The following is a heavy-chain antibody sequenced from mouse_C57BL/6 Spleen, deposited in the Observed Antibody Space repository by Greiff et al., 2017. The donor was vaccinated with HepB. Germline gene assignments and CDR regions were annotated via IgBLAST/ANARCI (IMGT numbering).Heavy chain of an antibody. CDR2: ISSGSSTI. J-gene: IGHJ1*03. Sequence: EVMLVESGGGLVKPGGSLKLSCAASGFTFSDYGMHWVRQAPEKGLEWVAYISSGSSTIYYADTVKGRFTISRDNAKNTLFLQMTSLRSEDTAMYYCARLGRDWYFDVWGTGTTVTVSS. CDR3: ARLGRDWYFDV. D-gene: IGHD4-1*01. CDR1: GFTFSDYG. V-gene: IGHV5-17*01.